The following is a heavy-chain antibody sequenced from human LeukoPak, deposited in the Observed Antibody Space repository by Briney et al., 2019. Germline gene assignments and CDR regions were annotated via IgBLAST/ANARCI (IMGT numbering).Heavy chain of an antibody. V-gene: IGHV4-59*08. CDR3: ARQYGDYRYFQH. CDR2: IYYSGST. J-gene: IGHJ1*01. D-gene: IGHD4-17*01. CDR1: GDSISSSY. Sequence: SETLSLTCTVSGDSISSSYWSWIRQPPGKGLEWIGCIYYSGSTNYNPSLKSRVTISVDTSRNQFSLKLSSVTAADTAVYYCARQYGDYRYFQHWGQGTLVTVSS.